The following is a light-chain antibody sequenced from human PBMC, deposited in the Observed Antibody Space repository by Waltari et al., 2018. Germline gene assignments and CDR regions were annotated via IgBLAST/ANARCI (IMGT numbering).Light chain of an antibody. Sequence: QSALTQPASVSGSPGQSITISCTGTSSDVGGYNYVSWYQQHPGKAPKLMIYDVSKRPSGGSNRFSGSKSGSTASLTIAGLQADDEADYYCSSYTDSGTFVVIGGGTKLTVL. V-gene: IGLV2-14*01. CDR2: DVS. J-gene: IGLJ2*01. CDR3: SSYTDSGTFVV. CDR1: SSDVGGYNY.